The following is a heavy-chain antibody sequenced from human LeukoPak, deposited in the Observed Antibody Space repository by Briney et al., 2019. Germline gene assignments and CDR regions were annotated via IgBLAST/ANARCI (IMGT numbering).Heavy chain of an antibody. V-gene: IGHV3-7*01. Sequence: HPGGSLRLSCAASGFTFSSYWMSWVRQAPGKGLEWVANIKQDGSEKYYVDSVKGRFTISRDNAKNSLYLQMNSLRAEDTAVYYCLTIVETTFDAFDIWGQGTMVTVSS. CDR2: IKQDGSEK. CDR3: LTIVETTFDAFDI. J-gene: IGHJ3*02. CDR1: GFTFSSYW. D-gene: IGHD2/OR15-2a*01.